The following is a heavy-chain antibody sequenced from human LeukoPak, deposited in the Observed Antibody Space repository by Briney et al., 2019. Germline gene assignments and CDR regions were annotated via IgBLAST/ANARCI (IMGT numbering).Heavy chain of an antibody. Sequence: PGGSLRLSCAASGFTFSGYYMSWVRQAPGKGLEWVSVMYSGGTTYYADSVKGQFTISRDDSKNTLYLQMNSLRAEDTAVYYCARMMISIGYYVDKWGQGTLVTVSS. CDR1: GFTFSGYY. D-gene: IGHD3-22*01. V-gene: IGHV3-53*01. J-gene: IGHJ4*02. CDR2: MYSGGTT. CDR3: ARMMISIGYYVDK.